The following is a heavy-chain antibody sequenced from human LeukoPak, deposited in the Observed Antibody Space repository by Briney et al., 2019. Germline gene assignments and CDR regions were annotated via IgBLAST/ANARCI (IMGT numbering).Heavy chain of an antibody. V-gene: IGHV3-7*03. D-gene: IGHD2-8*01. CDR1: GFTFSSCW. J-gene: IGHJ3*02. CDR3: SRWYMLDI. Sequence: GGSLRLSCAASGFTFSSCWMTWVRQAPGKGLEWVANIKPDESEKYYVDSVKGRFTISRDNAKNSVYLQMNSLRVEDTAVYYCSRWYMLDIWGQGTMVTVSS. CDR2: IKPDESEK.